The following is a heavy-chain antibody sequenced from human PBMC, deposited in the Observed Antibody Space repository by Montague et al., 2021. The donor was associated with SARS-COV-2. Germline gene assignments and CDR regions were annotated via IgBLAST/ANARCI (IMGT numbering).Heavy chain of an antibody. Sequence: SETLSLTCTVSGGSISSYYWSWILQPPGKGLVWMGDIFYSRGTNYYPPSLRRVTITVDTSKNKYFPKLISVTAAATAAYYCARAYYDSSGYYGYFDYWGQGTLVTVSS. D-gene: IGHD3-22*01. CDR2: IFYSRGT. CDR3: ARAYYDSSGYYGYFDY. CDR1: GGSISSYY. V-gene: IGHV4-59*13. J-gene: IGHJ4*02.